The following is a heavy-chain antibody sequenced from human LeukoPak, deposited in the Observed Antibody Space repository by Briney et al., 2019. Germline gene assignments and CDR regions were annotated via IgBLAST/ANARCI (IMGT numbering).Heavy chain of an antibody. Sequence: PGGSLRLSCAASGFTFSSYAMHWVRKAPGKGLEWVAVISYDGSNKYYADSVKGRFTISRDNSKNTLYLQMNSLRAEDTAVYYCARGKVATTRGFDYWGQGTLVTVSS. V-gene: IGHV3-30-3*01. CDR1: GFTFSSYA. CDR3: ARGKVATTRGFDY. J-gene: IGHJ4*02. D-gene: IGHD5-12*01. CDR2: ISYDGSNK.